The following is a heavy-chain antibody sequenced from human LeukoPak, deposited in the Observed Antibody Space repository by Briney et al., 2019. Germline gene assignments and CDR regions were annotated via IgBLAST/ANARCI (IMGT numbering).Heavy chain of an antibody. CDR1: GFTFSSSA. J-gene: IGHJ6*03. CDR2: ISGSGGST. Sequence: GGSLRLSCAASGFTFSSSAMNWVRQAPGKGLEWVSAISGSGGSTYYADSVKGRFTISRDNSKNTLYLQMNSLRAEDTAVYYCAREGYSSSWSPKDYYYYMDVWGKGTTVTVSS. D-gene: IGHD6-13*01. CDR3: AREGYSSSWSPKDYYYYMDV. V-gene: IGHV3-23*01.